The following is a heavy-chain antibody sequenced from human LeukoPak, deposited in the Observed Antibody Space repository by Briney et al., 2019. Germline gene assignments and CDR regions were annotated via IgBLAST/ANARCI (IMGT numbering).Heavy chain of an antibody. CDR2: INHSGST. Sequence: RPSETLSLTCAVHGGSFSGHYWSWIRQPPGKGLEWIGEINHSGSTNYNPSLKSRVTISVDTSKNQFSLKLSSVTAADTAVYYCARGRGKAVAGKYDYWGQGTLVTVSS. D-gene: IGHD6-19*01. J-gene: IGHJ4*02. CDR3: ARGRGKAVAGKYDY. CDR1: GGSFSGHY. V-gene: IGHV4-34*01.